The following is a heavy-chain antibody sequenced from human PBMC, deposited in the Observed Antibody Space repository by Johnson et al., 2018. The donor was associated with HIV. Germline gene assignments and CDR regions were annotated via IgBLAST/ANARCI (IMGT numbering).Heavy chain of an antibody. CDR2: ISYDGSNK. CDR1: RFTFRNYA. D-gene: IGHD1-1*01. CDR3: TTGVFHAFDM. V-gene: IGHV3-30*04. J-gene: IGHJ3*02. Sequence: QVQLVESGGGVVQPGRSLRLSCAASRFTFRNYAMHWVRQAPGKGLEGVAAISYDGSNKYYADSVKGRFTISRDNSKNTLYLQMNSLRGEDTAVYYCTTGVFHAFDMWGQGTMVTVSS.